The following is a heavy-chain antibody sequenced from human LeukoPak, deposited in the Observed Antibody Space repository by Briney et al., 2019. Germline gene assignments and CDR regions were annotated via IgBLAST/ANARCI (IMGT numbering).Heavy chain of an antibody. V-gene: IGHV4-31*03. CDR2: IYYSGSA. J-gene: IGHJ4*02. CDR1: GGSISSGGHY. Sequence: SSETLSLTCTVSGGSISSGGHYWSWIRQHPAKGLEWIGYIYYSGSAYYNPSLESRVTISIDTSKNQFSLKLTSVTAADTAVYFCARGTLRLFDYWGQGTPVTVSS. CDR3: ARGTLRLFDY. D-gene: IGHD5/OR15-5a*01.